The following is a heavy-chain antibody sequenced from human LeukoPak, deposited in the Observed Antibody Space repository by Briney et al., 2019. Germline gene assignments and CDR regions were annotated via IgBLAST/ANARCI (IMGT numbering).Heavy chain of an antibody. CDR2: ISGSDGST. CDR3: AKVADYCSSTSCYMGY. Sequence: GGSLRLSCAASGFTFSNYAMSWVRQAPGKGPEWVSGISGSDGSTYYADSVKGRFTISRDNSKNTLYLQMNSLRAEDTAVYYCAKVADYCSSTSCYMGYWGQGTLVTVSS. CDR1: GFTFSNYA. V-gene: IGHV3-23*01. J-gene: IGHJ4*02. D-gene: IGHD2-2*02.